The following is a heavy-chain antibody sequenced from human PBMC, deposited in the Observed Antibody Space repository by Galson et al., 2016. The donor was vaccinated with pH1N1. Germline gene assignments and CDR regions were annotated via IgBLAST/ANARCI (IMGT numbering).Heavy chain of an antibody. CDR2: IKEDGSET. V-gene: IGHV3-7*01. Sequence: GLEWVAHIKEDGSETYYVDSVRGRFTISRGNAKNSLYLQMNSLRDEDTALYYCARAIGSRSAYWGQGTLVTVSS. J-gene: IGHJ4*02. D-gene: IGHD3-16*02. CDR3: ARAIGSRSAY.